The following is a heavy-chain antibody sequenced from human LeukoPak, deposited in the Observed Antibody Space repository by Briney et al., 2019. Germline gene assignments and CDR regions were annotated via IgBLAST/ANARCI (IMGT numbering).Heavy chain of an antibody. CDR2: IIPIFGTA. CDR1: GYTFTSYG. CDR3: ARVSKSYLDY. Sequence: GASVKVSCKASGYTFTSYGISWVRQAPGQGLEWMGGIIPIFGTANYAQKFQGRVTITTDESTSTAYMELSSLRSEDTAVYYCARVSKSYLDYWGQGTLVTVSS. V-gene: IGHV1-69*05. J-gene: IGHJ4*02.